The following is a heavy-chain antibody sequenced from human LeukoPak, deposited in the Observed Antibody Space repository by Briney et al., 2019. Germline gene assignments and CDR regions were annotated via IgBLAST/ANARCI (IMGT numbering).Heavy chain of an antibody. CDR3: ARRSRLYRHETTGYHDS. CDR1: GDYITTTNYY. D-gene: IGHD3-9*01. J-gene: IGHJ4*02. Sequence: KSSETLSLTCNVSGDYITTTNYYWAWIRQPPGKGLEWIASVFYSGTTYYNPSLKSRVTISMDTSRKQISLRLTSVTATDTAIYYCARRSRLYRHETTGYHDSWGQGTLVTVSS. V-gene: IGHV4-39*01. CDR2: VFYSGTT.